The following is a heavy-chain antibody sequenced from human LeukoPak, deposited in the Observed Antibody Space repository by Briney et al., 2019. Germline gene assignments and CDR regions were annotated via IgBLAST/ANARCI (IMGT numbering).Heavy chain of an antibody. CDR2: IRSKANSYAT. CDR1: GFTFSGSA. Sequence: GRSLRLSCAASGFTFSGSAMHWVRQAPGKGLEWVGRIRSKANSYATAYAASVKGRFTISRDDSKNTAYLQMNSLKTEDTAVYYCTKPTSYYDSSGRDIWGQGTMVTVSS. J-gene: IGHJ3*02. V-gene: IGHV3-73*01. CDR3: TKPTSYYDSSGRDI. D-gene: IGHD3-22*01.